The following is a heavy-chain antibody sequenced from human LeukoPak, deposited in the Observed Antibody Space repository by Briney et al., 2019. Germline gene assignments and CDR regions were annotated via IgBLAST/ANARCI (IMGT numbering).Heavy chain of an antibody. J-gene: IGHJ4*02. CDR1: GGSFSGYY. V-gene: IGHV4-59*01. CDR2: IYYSGST. Sequence: SETLSLTCAVYGGSFSGYYWSWIRQPPGKRLEWIGHIYYSGSTNYNPSLKSRVTISVDTSKNQFSLKLSSVTAADTAVYYCARRSSIWSGYQDTLYYFDSWGQGTLVTVSS. D-gene: IGHD3-3*01. CDR3: ARRSSIWSGYQDTLYYFDS.